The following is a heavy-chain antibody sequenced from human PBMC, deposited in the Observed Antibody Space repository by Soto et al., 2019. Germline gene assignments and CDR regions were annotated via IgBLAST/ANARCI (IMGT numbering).Heavy chain of an antibody. V-gene: IGHV1-69*11. J-gene: IGHJ4*02. CDR2: IIPVLGTA. D-gene: IGHD3-3*01. Sequence: QVQLVQSGAEVKKPGSSVKVSCKASGGTFSTYPISWVRQAPGHGLEWMGGIIPVLGTANYAQRCQDRVTITADASTSTAYMDLSSRRSEDTALYYCARGPSNYDPWTGYPAYYCDDGGQGTLVTVSS. CDR3: ARGPSNYDPWTGYPAYYCDD. CDR1: GGTFSTYP.